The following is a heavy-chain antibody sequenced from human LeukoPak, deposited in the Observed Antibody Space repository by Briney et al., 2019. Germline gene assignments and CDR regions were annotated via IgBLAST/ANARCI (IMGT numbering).Heavy chain of an antibody. CDR3: ARVELSGDAFDI. CDR2: ISSSSSTI. Sequence: GGSLRLSCAASGFTFSSYSMNWVRQAPGKGLEWVSYISSSSSTIYYADSVKGRFTISRDNSKNTLYLQMNSLRAEDTAVYYCARVELSGDAFDIWGQGTMVTVSS. V-gene: IGHV3-48*01. D-gene: IGHD1-26*01. CDR1: GFTFSSYS. J-gene: IGHJ3*02.